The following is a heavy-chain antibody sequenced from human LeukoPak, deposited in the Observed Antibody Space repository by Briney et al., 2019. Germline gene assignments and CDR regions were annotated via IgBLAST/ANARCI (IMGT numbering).Heavy chain of an antibody. CDR1: GGTFSSYA. CDR2: ISSNGGST. J-gene: IGHJ6*02. V-gene: IGHV3-64*01. D-gene: IGHD2-2*01. Sequence: ESLTLSCAASGGTFSSYAMHWVRQAPGKGLGYVSAISSNGGSTYYANSVKGRFTISRDNSKNTLYLQMGSLRAEDMAVYYCARAHCSSTSCYFYYYYGMDVWGQGTTVTVSS. CDR3: ARAHCSSTSCYFYYYYGMDV.